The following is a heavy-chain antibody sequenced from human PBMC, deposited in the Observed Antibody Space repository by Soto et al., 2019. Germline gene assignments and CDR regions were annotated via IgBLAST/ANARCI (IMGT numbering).Heavy chain of an antibody. D-gene: IGHD3-10*01. CDR2: MNPGGGNT. CDR3: ARMSASGSLNWFDP. CDR1: GYTFTNYE. V-gene: IGHV1-8*01. Sequence: QVQLVQSGAEVKKPGASVKVSCKASGYTFTNYEINWVRQASGQGLEWMGWMNPGGGNTGYAHKFQGRVTMTRNISISTAYMELSSLGSDDTAIYYCARMSASGSLNWFDPWGQGTLVTVSS. J-gene: IGHJ5*02.